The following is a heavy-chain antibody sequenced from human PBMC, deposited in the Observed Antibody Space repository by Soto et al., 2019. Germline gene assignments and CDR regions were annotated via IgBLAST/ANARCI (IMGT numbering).Heavy chain of an antibody. CDR3: ARDLSPYYGSGKRG. D-gene: IGHD3-10*01. CDR2: ISSSSSYI. V-gene: IGHV3-21*01. J-gene: IGHJ4*02. CDR1: GFTFSSYS. Sequence: GGSLRLSCAASGFTFSSYSMNWVRQAPGKGLEWVSSISSSSSYIYYADSVKGRFTIPRDNAKNSLYLQMNSLRAEDTAVYYCARDLSPYYGSGKRGWGQGTLVTVSS.